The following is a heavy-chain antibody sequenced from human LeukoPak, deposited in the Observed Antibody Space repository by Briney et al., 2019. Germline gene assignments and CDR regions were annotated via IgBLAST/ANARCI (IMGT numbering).Heavy chain of an antibody. V-gene: IGHV4-34*01. CDR2: INHSGST. CDR1: GGSISSYY. CDR3: ARGGYCSGGSCYDQYNWFDP. D-gene: IGHD2-15*01. Sequence: PSETLSLTCTVSGGSISSYYWSWIRQPPGKGLEWIGEINHSGSTNYNPSLKSRVTISVDTSKNQFSLKLSSVTAADTAVYYCARGGYCSGGSCYDQYNWFDPWGQGTLVTVSS. J-gene: IGHJ5*02.